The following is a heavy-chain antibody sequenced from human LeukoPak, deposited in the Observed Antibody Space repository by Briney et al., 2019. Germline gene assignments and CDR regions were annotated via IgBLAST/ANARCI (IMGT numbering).Heavy chain of an antibody. CDR3: AKSRAPAAAPDGFDV. V-gene: IGHV3-48*01. CDR1: GFTFSRDS. D-gene: IGHD2-2*01. CDR2: INGGSSPI. Sequence: GGSLRLSCAASGFTFSRDSMNWVRQAPGKGLEWVSYINGGSSPIYYADSVKGRFTISRDNSKNSLYLLMSSLRPQDTAVYYCAKSRAPAAAPDGFDVWGQGTMVTVSS. J-gene: IGHJ3*01.